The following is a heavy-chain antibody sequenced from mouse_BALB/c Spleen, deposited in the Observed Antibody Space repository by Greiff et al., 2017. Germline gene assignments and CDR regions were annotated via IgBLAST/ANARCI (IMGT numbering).Heavy chain of an antibody. CDR1: GYTFPDYN. J-gene: IGHJ3*01. CDR3: ARKWYFAY. V-gene: IGHV1-18*01. D-gene: IGHD2-1*01. Sequence: VQLQQSGPELVKPGASVKIPCKASGYTFPDYNMDWVKQSHGKSLEWIGDINPNNGGTIYNQKFKGKATLTVDKSSSTAYMELRSLTSEDTAVYYCARKWYFAYWGQGTLVTVSA. CDR2: INPNNGGT.